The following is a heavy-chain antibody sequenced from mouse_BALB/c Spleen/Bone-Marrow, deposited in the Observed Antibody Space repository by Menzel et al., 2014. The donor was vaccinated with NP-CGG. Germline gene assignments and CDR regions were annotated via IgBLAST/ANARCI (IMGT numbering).Heavy chain of an antibody. Sequence: VQLKESGPELVKPGASVKMSCKASGYTFXSYVMHWVKQKPGQGLEWIGNINPYNDNTKYNEKFKGKATLTSGKSSSTAYMELSSLTSEDSAVYYCARSLYGYDWYFDVWGAGTTVTVSS. CDR2: INPYNDNT. CDR1: GYTFXSYV. D-gene: IGHD2-2*01. J-gene: IGHJ1*01. CDR3: ARSLYGYDWYFDV. V-gene: IGHV1-14*01.